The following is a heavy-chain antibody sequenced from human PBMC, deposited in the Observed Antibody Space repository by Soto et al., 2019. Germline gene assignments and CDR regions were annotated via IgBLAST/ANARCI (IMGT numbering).Heavy chain of an antibody. CDR3: ARDVRSAAGKTLGY. D-gene: IGHD6-13*01. CDR2: VSAYNGNT. V-gene: IGHV1-18*01. CDR1: GYTFTSYG. Sequence: ASLKVSCKASGYTFTSYGISWVRQAPGQGLEWMGWVSAYNGNTNYAQKLQGRVTMTTDTSTSTAYMELRSLRSDDTAVYYCARDVRSAAGKTLGYWGQGTLVTVSS. J-gene: IGHJ4*02.